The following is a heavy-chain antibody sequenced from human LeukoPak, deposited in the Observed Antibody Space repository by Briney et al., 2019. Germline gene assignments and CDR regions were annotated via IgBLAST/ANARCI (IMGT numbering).Heavy chain of an antibody. V-gene: IGHV1-46*01. D-gene: IGHD1-26*01. CDR3: AREGGSYYFDY. CDR1: GYTFTNYY. J-gene: IGHJ4*02. CDR2: SNPSGDST. Sequence: ASVKVSCKASGYTFTNYYIHWVRQAPGHGLEWLGISNPSGDSTNYAQKFQGRVTMTRDTSTSTVYMDLSSLRSEDTAVYYCAREGGSYYFDYWGQGTLVTVSS.